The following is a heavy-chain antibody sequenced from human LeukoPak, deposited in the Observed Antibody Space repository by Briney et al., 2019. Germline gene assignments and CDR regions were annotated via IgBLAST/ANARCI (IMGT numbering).Heavy chain of an antibody. V-gene: IGHV3-30-3*01. Sequence: PGRSLRLSCAASGFTFSSYAMPWVRQAPGKGLEWVAVISYDGSNKYYADSVKGRFTFSRDNSKNTLYLQMNSLRAEDTAVYYCAREGVRDGYNFAFDYWGQGTLVTVSS. J-gene: IGHJ4*02. CDR2: ISYDGSNK. CDR3: AREGVRDGYNFAFDY. D-gene: IGHD5-12*01. CDR1: GFTFSSYA.